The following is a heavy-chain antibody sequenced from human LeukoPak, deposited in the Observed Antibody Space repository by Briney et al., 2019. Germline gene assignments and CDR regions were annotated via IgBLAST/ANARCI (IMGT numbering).Heavy chain of an antibody. V-gene: IGHV3-23*01. CDR2: ISGSGHRT. Sequence: PGGSLRLSCAASGFTFSSYGVSWVRQAPGKGLEWVSGISGSGHRTYYADSVKGRFTISRDNSKNTLYLQMNSLRAEDTAVYYCAKDLGYSYGFFDYWGQGTLVTVSS. J-gene: IGHJ4*02. D-gene: IGHD5-18*01. CDR1: GFTFSSYG. CDR3: AKDLGYSYGFFDY.